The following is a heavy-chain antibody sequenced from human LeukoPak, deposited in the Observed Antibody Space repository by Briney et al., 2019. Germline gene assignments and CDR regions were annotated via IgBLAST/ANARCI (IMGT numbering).Heavy chain of an antibody. V-gene: IGHV1-46*01. J-gene: IGHJ4*02. D-gene: IGHD2-2*02. CDR3: ARDPVPAAIGAYYFDY. CDR2: INPSGGST. CDR1: GYTFTSYY. Sequence: RASVKVCCKASGYTFTSYYMHWVRQAPGQGLEWMGIINPSGGSTSYAQKFQGRVTMTRDMSTSTVYMELSSLRSEDTAVYYCARDPVPAAIGAYYFDYWGQGTLVTVSS.